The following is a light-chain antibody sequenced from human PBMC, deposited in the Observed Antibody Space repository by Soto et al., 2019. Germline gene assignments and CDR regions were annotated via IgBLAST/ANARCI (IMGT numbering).Light chain of an antibody. CDR2: DAS. CDR1: QSVSTY. J-gene: IGKJ5*01. V-gene: IGKV3-11*01. CDR3: QQRSDWPPIT. Sequence: EVVLTQSPDTLSLSPGDRATLSCRASQSVSTYLAWYQQKPGQAPRLLIYDASNRATGIPARFSGSGSGTDFTLTISSREPEDFAVYYCQQRSDWPPITFGQGTRLDI.